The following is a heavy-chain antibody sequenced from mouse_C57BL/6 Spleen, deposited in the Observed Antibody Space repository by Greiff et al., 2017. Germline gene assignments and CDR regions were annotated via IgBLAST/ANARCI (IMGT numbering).Heavy chain of an antibody. CDR1: GYTFTDYY. CDR3: ANYYSRSYGYFDV. V-gene: IGHV1-26*01. Sequence: VQLQQSGPELVKPGASVKISCKASGYTFTDYYMNWVKQSHGKSLEWIGDINPNNGGTSYNQKFKGKATLTVDKSSSTAYMELRSLTSEDSAVYYCANYYSRSYGYFDVWGTGTTVTVSA. J-gene: IGHJ1*03. D-gene: IGHD1-1*01. CDR2: INPNNGGT.